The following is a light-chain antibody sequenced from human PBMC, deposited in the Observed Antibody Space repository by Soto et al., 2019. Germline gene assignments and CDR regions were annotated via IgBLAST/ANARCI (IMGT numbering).Light chain of an antibody. CDR1: QSVSSY. Sequence: EIVLTQSPANLSLSPGERATLSCRASQSVSSYLAWYQQKPGQAPRLLIYDASNRATGIPARFSGSGSGTDFTLTISSLDPEDFAVYYCQQRSNWPITFGQGTRLEIK. V-gene: IGKV3-11*01. J-gene: IGKJ5*01. CDR3: QQRSNWPIT. CDR2: DAS.